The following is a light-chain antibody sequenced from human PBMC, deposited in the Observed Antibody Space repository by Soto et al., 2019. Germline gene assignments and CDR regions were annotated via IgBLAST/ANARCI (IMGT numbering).Light chain of an antibody. V-gene: IGKV3-15*01. CDR1: QSVSRN. CDR3: QQYSKRPPRT. J-gene: IGKJ2*01. CDR2: AAS. Sequence: EIVMTQSPATLPVSPGERATLSCRASQSVSRNLAWYQQKPGQAPRLLIYAASTRATGIPARFSGSGSGTEFTLTISSLQPEDFAVYYCQQYSKRPPRTFGQGTKVEIK.